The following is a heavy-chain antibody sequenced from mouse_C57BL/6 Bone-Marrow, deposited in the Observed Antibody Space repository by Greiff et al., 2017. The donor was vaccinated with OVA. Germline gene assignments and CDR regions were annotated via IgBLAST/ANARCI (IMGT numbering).Heavy chain of an antibody. CDR3: ARVRYFDV. Sequence: DVKLVESGGGLVKPGGSLKLSCAASGFTFSSYAMSWVRQTPEKRLEWVATISDGGSYTYYPDNVKGRFTISRDNAKNNLYLQMSHLKSEDTAMYYCARVRYFDVWGTGTTVTVSS. CDR2: ISDGGSYT. V-gene: IGHV5-4*03. J-gene: IGHJ1*03. CDR1: GFTFSSYA.